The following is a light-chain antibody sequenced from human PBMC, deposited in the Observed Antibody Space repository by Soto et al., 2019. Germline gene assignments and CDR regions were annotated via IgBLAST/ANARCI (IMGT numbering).Light chain of an antibody. CDR3: CSYAGSYTYV. CDR2: EVS. J-gene: IGLJ1*01. CDR1: SSNVGSYNL. Sequence: SVLTQPASVSGSPGQSITISCTGTSSNVGSYNLVSWYQQHPGKAPKLMIYEVSKRPSGVSNRFSGSKSGNTASLTISGLQAEDEADYHCCSYAGSYTYVFGPGTKV. V-gene: IGLV2-23*02.